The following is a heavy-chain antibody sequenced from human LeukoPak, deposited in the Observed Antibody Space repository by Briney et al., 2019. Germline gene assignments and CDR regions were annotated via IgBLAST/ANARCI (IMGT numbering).Heavy chain of an antibody. Sequence: KPGGSLRLSCAASGFRVINAWMSWVRQAPGQGLEWVGRIKSEEDGGTTAYTAPVEGRFSISRDESENTLYLQMDSLQTDDTGVYYCIIHPGRWGRGTRVTVSS. CDR1: GFRVINAW. CDR3: IIHPGR. V-gene: IGHV3-15*05. CDR2: IKSEEDGGTT. J-gene: IGHJ4*02. D-gene: IGHD3-16*01.